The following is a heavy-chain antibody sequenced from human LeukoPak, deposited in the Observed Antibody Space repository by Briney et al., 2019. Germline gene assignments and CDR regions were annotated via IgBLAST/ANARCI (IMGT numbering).Heavy chain of an antibody. V-gene: IGHV3-74*01. D-gene: IGHD6-13*01. CDR3: ARADSSWANDY. J-gene: IGHJ4*02. CDR1: GFTFSSSW. Sequence: PGGSLRLSCVASGFTFSSSWMYWVRQAPGKGLVWASRISGDGSSTTYADSVKGRFTISRDNAKNTLYLQMNSLRVEDAAVYYCARADSSWANDYWGQGTLVTVSS. CDR2: ISGDGSST.